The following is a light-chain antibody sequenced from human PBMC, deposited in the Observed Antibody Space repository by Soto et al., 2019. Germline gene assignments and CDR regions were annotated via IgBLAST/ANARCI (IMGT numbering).Light chain of an antibody. CDR3: QQYNNWPPIT. Sequence: EIVITQSPATLSVSPWERATLSCRASQSISNNLAWYQQKPGQAPRLLIYGASTRATGIPARFSGSGSGTDFTLTISSLQSEDFAVYYCQQYNNWPPITFGQGTRLEIK. V-gene: IGKV3-15*01. J-gene: IGKJ5*01. CDR2: GAS. CDR1: QSISNN.